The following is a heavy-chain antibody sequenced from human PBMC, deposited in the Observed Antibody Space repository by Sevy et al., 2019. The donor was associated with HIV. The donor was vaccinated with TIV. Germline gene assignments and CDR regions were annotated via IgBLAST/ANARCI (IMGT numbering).Heavy chain of an antibody. J-gene: IGHJ4*02. CDR1: GFIFSSYV. V-gene: IGHV3-23*01. CDR2: ISGSGGYT. Sequence: GGSLRLSCAASGFIFSSYVMSWVRQAPGKGLEWVSSISGSGGYTYYADSVKGRFTISRDNSNNMLYLQMNSLRAEVTAIYYCEAITTAGRDYWGQGTLVTVSS. D-gene: IGHD1-1*01. CDR3: EAITTAGRDY.